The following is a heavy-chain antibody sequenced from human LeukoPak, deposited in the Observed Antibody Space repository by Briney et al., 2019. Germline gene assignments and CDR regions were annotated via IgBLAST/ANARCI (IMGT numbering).Heavy chain of an antibody. V-gene: IGHV1-18*01. CDR1: GYPFSSQG. Sequence: ASVKVSCKTSGYPFSSQGISWVRQAPGQGLEWMGWISPYNGNTNYIEKFQGRVTMTTDTSTSTVYMELRSLRSDDTAVYYCARDSTSFGVALISGYFDYWGQGTLVTVSS. J-gene: IGHJ4*02. CDR3: ARDSTSFGVALISGYFDY. CDR2: ISPYNGNT. D-gene: IGHD3-3*01.